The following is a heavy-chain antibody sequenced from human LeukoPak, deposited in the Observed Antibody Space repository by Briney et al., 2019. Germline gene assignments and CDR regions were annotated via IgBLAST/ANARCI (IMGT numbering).Heavy chain of an antibody. CDR3: ARRARGRYYFDY. D-gene: IGHD5-12*01. V-gene: IGHV5-10-1*01. Sequence: GESLRISCKSSGYSFTSYWISWVRQMPGKGLEWMGRIDPSDSYTNYSPSFQGHVTISADKSISTAYLQWSSLKASDTAMYYCARRARGRYYFDYWGQGTLVTVSS. CDR1: GYSFTSYW. CDR2: IDPSDSYT. J-gene: IGHJ4*02.